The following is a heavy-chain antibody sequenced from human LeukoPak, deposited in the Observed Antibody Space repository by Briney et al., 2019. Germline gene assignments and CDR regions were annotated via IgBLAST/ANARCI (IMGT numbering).Heavy chain of an antibody. V-gene: IGHV3-7*01. CDR3: ARFKDGGDYFDY. J-gene: IGHJ4*02. CDR1: GFTFSNFW. Sequence: GGSLRLSCAASGFTFSNFWMTWVRQAPGKGLEWVAIIKQDGSQKYYVDSVKGRFTISRDNAKNSLYLQMNSLRAEDTAVYYCARFKDGGDYFDYWGQGTLVTVSS. CDR2: IKQDGSQK. D-gene: IGHD5-24*01.